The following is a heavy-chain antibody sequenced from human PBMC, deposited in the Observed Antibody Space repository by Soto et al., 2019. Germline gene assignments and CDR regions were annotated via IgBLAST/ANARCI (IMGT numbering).Heavy chain of an antibody. D-gene: IGHD2-15*01. CDR3: GREFQNMGRGRGGFDL. J-gene: IGHJ5*02. V-gene: IGHV3-74*01. Sequence: EVQLVESGGGLGQPGGSLRLSCAASGFTFSSDWLHLVRQVPGKGLVWVSRVNGDGSSPSYADSVKGRFTISRDNAKNTLYLEMSSLRAEDTAVYYCGREFQNMGRGRGGFDLWGQGTLVTVSS. CDR2: VNGDGSSP. CDR1: GFTFSSDW.